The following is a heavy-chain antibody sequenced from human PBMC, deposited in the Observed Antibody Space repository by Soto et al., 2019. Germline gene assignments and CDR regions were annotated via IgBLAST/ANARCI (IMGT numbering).Heavy chain of an antibody. CDR3: ARGRMEYGSGSYYVPPTNY. CDR2: INHSGST. Sequence: QVQLQQWGAGLLKPSETLSLTCAVYGGSFSGYYWSWIRQPPGKGLEWIWEINHSGSTNYNPSLKSRVTISVDTSQNQFSLKLRFVTAADTAVYYCARGRMEYGSGSYYVPPTNYWGQGTLVTVSS. V-gene: IGHV4-34*01. CDR1: GGSFSGYY. D-gene: IGHD3-10*01. J-gene: IGHJ4*02.